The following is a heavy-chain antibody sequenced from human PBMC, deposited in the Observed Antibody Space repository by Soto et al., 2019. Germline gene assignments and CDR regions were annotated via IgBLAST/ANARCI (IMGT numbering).Heavy chain of an antibody. V-gene: IGHV1-69*08. CDR2: IIPILGIA. D-gene: IGHD2-15*01. CDR1: GGTFSSYT. Sequence: QVQLVQSGAEVKKPGSSVKVSCKASGGTFSSYTISWVRQAPGQGLEWMGRIIPILGIANYAQKFQGRVTITADKSTSTAYMELSSLRSEETAVYYCARDSRILAFDIWGQGTMVTVSS. CDR3: ARDSRILAFDI. J-gene: IGHJ3*02.